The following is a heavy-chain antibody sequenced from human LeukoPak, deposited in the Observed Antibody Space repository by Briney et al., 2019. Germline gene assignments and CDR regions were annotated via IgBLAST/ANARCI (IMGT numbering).Heavy chain of an antibody. J-gene: IGHJ5*02. CDR3: ARDLLYHGTGNLTWFDP. D-gene: IGHD3-10*01. CDR1: GASISTGTYY. Sequence: SETLSLTCVVSGASISTGTYYWSWIRQPLGRGPEWIGRLYSSGATYNSPSFNNRVSISRDASENQFSLRLSSVTAADTAVYYCARDLLYHGTGNLTWFDPWGHGMMVTVSS. CDR2: LYSSGAT. V-gene: IGHV4-61*02.